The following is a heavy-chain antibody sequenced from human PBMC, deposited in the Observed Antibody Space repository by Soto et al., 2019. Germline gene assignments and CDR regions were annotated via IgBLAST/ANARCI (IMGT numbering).Heavy chain of an antibody. V-gene: IGHV1-3*01. CDR1: GYTFTNYA. Sequence: GASVKVSCKASGYTFTNYAMHWVRQAPGQRLEWMGWINAGNGNTKYSQKFQGRVTITRDTSASTAYMELSSLRYEDTAVYYCVSCPQNCITTSPCCLFFDYWGQGTLVTVSS. J-gene: IGHJ4*02. CDR3: VSCPQNCITTSPCCLFFDY. D-gene: IGHD2-2*01. CDR2: INAGNGNT.